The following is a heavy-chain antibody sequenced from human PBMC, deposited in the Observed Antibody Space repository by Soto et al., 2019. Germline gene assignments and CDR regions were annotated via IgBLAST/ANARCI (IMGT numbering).Heavy chain of an antibody. J-gene: IGHJ6*03. Sequence: SETLSLTCTVSGGSISSYYWSWIRQPPGKGLEWIGYIYYSGSTNYNPSLKSRVTISVDTSKNQFSLKLSSVTAADTAVYYCARGIPSLYYYGSGNNGRYYMDVWGKGTTVTVSS. V-gene: IGHV4-59*01. CDR2: IYYSGST. CDR1: GGSISSYY. D-gene: IGHD3-10*01. CDR3: ARGIPSLYYYGSGNNGRYYMDV.